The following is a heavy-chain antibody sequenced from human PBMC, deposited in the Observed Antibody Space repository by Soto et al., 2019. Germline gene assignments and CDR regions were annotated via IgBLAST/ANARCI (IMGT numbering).Heavy chain of an antibody. CDR2: ISGSGGST. Sequence: GGSLRLSCAASGFTFSSYAMSWVRQAPGKGLEWVSAISGSGGSTYYADSVKGRFTISRDNSKNTLYLQMNSLRAEDTAVYYCAKEREYDSSGYYPRFAWGQGTLVTVSS. V-gene: IGHV3-23*01. D-gene: IGHD3-22*01. CDR1: GFTFSSYA. CDR3: AKEREYDSSGYYPRFA. J-gene: IGHJ5*02.